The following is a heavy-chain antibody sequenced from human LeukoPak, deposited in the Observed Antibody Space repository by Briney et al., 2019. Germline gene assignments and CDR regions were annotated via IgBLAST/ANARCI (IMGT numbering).Heavy chain of an antibody. J-gene: IGHJ6*03. V-gene: IGHV3-30*03. Sequence: GRSLRLSCAASGFTFSRYGMHWVRQAPGKGLEWVAVVSYDGPNKYYADSVKGRFTISRDNSKNTLYLQMNSLRAEDTAVYYCARDSPDYYYYYMDVWGKGTTVTVSS. CDR1: GFTFSRYG. CDR2: VSYDGPNK. CDR3: ARDSPDYYYYYMDV.